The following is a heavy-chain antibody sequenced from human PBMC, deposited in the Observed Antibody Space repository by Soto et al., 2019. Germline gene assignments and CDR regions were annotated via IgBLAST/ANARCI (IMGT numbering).Heavy chain of an antibody. Sequence: GGSLRLSCAASGFTFSSYGMHWVRQAPGKGLEWVAVIWYDGSNKYYADSVKGRFTISRDNSKNTLYLQMNSLRAEDTAVYYCARAVNYYDSSGHYQLDYWGQGTLVTVSS. J-gene: IGHJ4*02. CDR1: GFTFSSYG. V-gene: IGHV3-33*01. CDR3: ARAVNYYDSSGHYQLDY. D-gene: IGHD3-22*01. CDR2: IWYDGSNK.